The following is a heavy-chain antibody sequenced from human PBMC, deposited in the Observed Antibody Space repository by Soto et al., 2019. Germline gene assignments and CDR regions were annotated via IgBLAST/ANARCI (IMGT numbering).Heavy chain of an antibody. CDR3: GRDQSGTGYYVDWFDP. CDR1: GYTFSGHA. Sequence: ASVKVSCKASGYTFSGHAIHWLRQAPGQRPEWLGWINAGNSKTYYSEKFEGRVTFTRDTVATTVSMELTSLTSEDTVVYYCGRDQSGTGYYVDWFDPWGQGTLVTVSS. J-gene: IGHJ5*02. D-gene: IGHD3-10*02. V-gene: IGHV1-3*01. CDR2: INAGNSKT.